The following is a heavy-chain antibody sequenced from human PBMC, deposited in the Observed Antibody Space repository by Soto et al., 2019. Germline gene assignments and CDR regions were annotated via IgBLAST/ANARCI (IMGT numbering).Heavy chain of an antibody. D-gene: IGHD1-7*01. Sequence: GGSLRLSCATSGLTFSNYAMSWVRQAPGGGLEWVSSMSGSSSTTYYADSVRGRFTISRGRSKNTLYLQMSSLRAEDTALYYCAKNQERELPRVIDFWGQGTLVTVSS. CDR2: MSGSSSTT. CDR1: GLTFSNYA. V-gene: IGHV3-23*01. J-gene: IGHJ4*02. CDR3: AKNQERELPRVIDF.